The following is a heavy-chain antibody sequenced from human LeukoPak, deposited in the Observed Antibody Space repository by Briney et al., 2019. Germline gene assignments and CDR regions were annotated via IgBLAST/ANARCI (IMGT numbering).Heavy chain of an antibody. CDR3: ARGVVTIFGVGHAFDI. CDR1: GGSISSYY. Sequence: KSSETLSLTCTVSGGSISSYYWSWIRQPAGKGLEWIGRIYTSGSTNYNPSLKSRVTMSVDTSKNQFSLKLSSVTAADTAVYYCARGVVTIFGVGHAFDIWGQGTMVTVSS. V-gene: IGHV4-4*07. CDR2: IYTSGST. D-gene: IGHD3-3*01. J-gene: IGHJ3*02.